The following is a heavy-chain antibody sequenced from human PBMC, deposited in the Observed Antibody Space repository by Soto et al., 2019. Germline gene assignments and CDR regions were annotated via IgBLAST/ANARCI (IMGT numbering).Heavy chain of an antibody. Sequence: GASVKVSCKASGYTFTGYYMHWVRQAPGQGLEWMGWINPNSGGTNYAQKFQGWVTMTRDTSISTAYMELSRLRSDDTAVYYCARGTMVRGVSSYFDYWGQGTLVTVSS. J-gene: IGHJ4*02. CDR2: INPNSGGT. CDR1: GYTFTGYY. D-gene: IGHD3-10*01. V-gene: IGHV1-2*04. CDR3: ARGTMVRGVSSYFDY.